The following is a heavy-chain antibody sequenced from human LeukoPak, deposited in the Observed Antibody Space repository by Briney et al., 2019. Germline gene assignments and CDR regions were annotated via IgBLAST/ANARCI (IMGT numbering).Heavy chain of an antibody. CDR2: IIPIFGTA. D-gene: IGHD3-22*01. CDR1: GGTFSSYA. J-gene: IGHJ3*02. V-gene: IGHV1-69*13. CDR3: AREVTMIVSPGAFDI. Sequence: GASVKVSCKASGGTFSSYAISWVRQAPGQGLEWMGGIIPIFGTANYAQKFQGRVTITADESTSTAYMELSSLRSEDTAVYYCAREVTMIVSPGAFDIWGQGTMVTVSS.